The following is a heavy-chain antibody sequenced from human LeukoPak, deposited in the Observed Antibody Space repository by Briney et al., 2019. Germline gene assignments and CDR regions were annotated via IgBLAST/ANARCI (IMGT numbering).Heavy chain of an antibody. V-gene: IGHV1-46*01. J-gene: IGHJ4*02. D-gene: IGHD4-17*01. CDR1: GYTFTSYY. CDR3: AGDEAGGDDYGDSGYFDY. Sequence: ASVKVSCKASGYTFTSYYMHWVRQAPGQGLEWMGIINPSGGSTSYAQKFQGRVTMTRDTSTSTVYMELSSLRSEDTAVYYCAGDEAGGDDYGDSGYFDYWGQGTLVTVSS. CDR2: INPSGGST.